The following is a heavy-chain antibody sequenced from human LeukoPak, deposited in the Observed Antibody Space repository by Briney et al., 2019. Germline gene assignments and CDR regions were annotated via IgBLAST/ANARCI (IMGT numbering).Heavy chain of an antibody. CDR1: GYTFTGYY. CDR3: ASVDTAMVPGGYYYGMDV. CDR2: INPNSCGT. Sequence: GASVKVSCKASGYTFTGYYMHWVRQAPGQGLEWMGWINPNSCGTNYAQKFQGRITMTRDTSISTAYMELSRLRSDDTAVYYCASVDTAMVPGGYYYGMDVWGQGTTVAVSS. V-gene: IGHV1-2*02. J-gene: IGHJ6*02. D-gene: IGHD5-18*01.